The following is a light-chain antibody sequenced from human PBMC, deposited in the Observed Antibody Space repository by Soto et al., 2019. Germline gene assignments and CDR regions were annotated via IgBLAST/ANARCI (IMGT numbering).Light chain of an antibody. CDR3: AAWDDSLNGYV. J-gene: IGLJ1*01. Sequence: QSVLTQPPSASGTPGQRVTISCSGSSSNIGSNTVNWYQQLPGTAPKLLIYSNNQRPSGVPDRFSGSKSGTSASLAISGLQSWDEADYDCAAWDDSLNGYVFGTGTKLTVL. CDR2: SNN. V-gene: IGLV1-44*01. CDR1: SSNIGSNT.